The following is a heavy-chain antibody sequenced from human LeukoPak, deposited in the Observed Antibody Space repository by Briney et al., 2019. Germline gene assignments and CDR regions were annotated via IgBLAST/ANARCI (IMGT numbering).Heavy chain of an antibody. D-gene: IGHD3-22*01. CDR2: IYPGDSDT. J-gene: IGHJ4*02. CDR1: GYSFTSYW. V-gene: IGHV5-51*01. Sequence: GGSLKISCKGSGYSFTSYWIGWVRQMPGKGLEWMGIIYPGDSDTRYSPSFQGQVTISADKSISTAYLQWSSLKASDTAMYYCARHPNLYYYDSSGYSPLVDYWGQGTLVTVSS. CDR3: ARHPNLYYYDSSGYSPLVDY.